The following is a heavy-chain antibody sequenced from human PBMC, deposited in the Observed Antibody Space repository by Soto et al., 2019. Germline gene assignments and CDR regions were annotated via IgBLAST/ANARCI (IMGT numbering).Heavy chain of an antibody. Sequence: SETLSLTCTVSGGSISSGDYYWSWIRQPPGKGLEWIGYIYYSGSTYYNPSLKSRVTISVDTSKNQFSLKLSSVTAADTAVYYCAVRSSGWTAFDYWGLGTLVTVSS. V-gene: IGHV4-30-4*01. D-gene: IGHD6-19*01. CDR2: IYYSGST. CDR1: GGSISSGDYY. CDR3: AVRSSGWTAFDY. J-gene: IGHJ4*02.